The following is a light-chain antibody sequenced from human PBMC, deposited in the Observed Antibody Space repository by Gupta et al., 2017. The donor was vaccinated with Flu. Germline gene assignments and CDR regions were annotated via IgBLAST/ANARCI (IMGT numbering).Light chain of an antibody. V-gene: IGKV1-5*03. CDR1: QSINDW. J-gene: IGKJ3*01. Sequence: DIQMTQSPSTLSASVGDRVTITCRASQSINDWLAWYQQKPGKAPKLLINKASILESGVSSRFPGTGSGTEFSLTMGSLQPDDFATYYCLQYTNYPITFG. CDR2: KAS. CDR3: LQYTNYPIT.